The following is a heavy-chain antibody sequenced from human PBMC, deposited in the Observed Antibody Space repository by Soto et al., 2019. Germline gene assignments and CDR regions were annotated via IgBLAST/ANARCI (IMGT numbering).Heavy chain of an antibody. J-gene: IGHJ4*02. Sequence: EVQLVESGGGLVQPGGSLRLSCEVSGFTFRSHWMHWVRQAPGKELVWVSRINGDGSVTSTADSVRGRFTISRDTVNSTLSLQMNSMAAEDTALYYCARSLLNCASSFDSWGQGTLVTVSS. CDR3: ARSLLNCASSFDS. CDR2: INGDGSVT. V-gene: IGHV3-74*01. D-gene: IGHD2-21*01. CDR1: GFTFRSHW.